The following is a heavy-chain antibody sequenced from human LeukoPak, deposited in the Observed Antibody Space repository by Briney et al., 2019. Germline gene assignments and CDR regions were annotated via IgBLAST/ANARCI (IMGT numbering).Heavy chain of an antibody. V-gene: IGHV1-18*01. CDR3: ARVGRELLGSSYFDY. CDR1: GYTFTSYG. CDR2: ISAYNGNT. J-gene: IGHJ4*02. D-gene: IGHD1-26*01. Sequence: TSVKVSCKASGYTFTSYGISWVRQAPGQGLEWMGWISAYNGNTNYAQKLQGRVTMTTDTSTSTAYMELRSLRSDDTAVYYCARVGRELLGSSYFDYWGQGTLVTVSS.